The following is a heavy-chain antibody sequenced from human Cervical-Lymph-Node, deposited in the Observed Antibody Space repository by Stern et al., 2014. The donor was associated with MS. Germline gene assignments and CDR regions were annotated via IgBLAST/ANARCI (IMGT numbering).Heavy chain of an antibody. Sequence: EVQLVQSGAEVKKPGESLKISCKGSGYSFTSFWIGWVRQMPGKGLEWMGFIYPGDSDTRYNPSFQGQVTISADKSITTAYLQWSSLKASDTALYYCVATIDYFYHALDVWGQGTTVTVSS. J-gene: IGHJ6*02. D-gene: IGHD5-24*01. CDR3: VATIDYFYHALDV. CDR2: IYPGDSDT. CDR1: GYSFTSFW. V-gene: IGHV5-51*01.